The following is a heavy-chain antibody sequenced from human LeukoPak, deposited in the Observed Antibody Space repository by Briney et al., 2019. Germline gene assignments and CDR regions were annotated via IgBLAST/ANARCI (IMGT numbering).Heavy chain of an antibody. CDR1: GYTFTSYY. J-gene: IGHJ4*02. Sequence: ASVKVSCKASGYTFTSYYMHWVRQAPGQGLEWMGIINPSDGSTSYAQKFQGRVTMTRDTSTSTVYMELNSLRSEDTAVYYCARDRNSGDGIDYWGQGTLVTVSS. V-gene: IGHV1-46*01. D-gene: IGHD1-14*01. CDR2: INPSDGST. CDR3: ARDRNSGDGIDY.